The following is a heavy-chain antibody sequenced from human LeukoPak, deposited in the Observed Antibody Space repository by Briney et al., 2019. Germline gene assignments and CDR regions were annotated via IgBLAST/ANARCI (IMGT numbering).Heavy chain of an antibody. V-gene: IGHV4-59*08. CDR1: GGSISSYY. CDR3: ARLISWRLVAARGWFDP. D-gene: IGHD2-15*01. J-gene: IGHJ5*02. Sequence: PSETLSLTCTVSGGSISSYYWSWIRQPPGKGLEWIGYIYYSGSTYYNPSLKSRVTISVDTSKNQFSLKLTSVTAADTAVYYCARLISWRLVAARGWFDPWGQGTLVTVSS. CDR2: IYYSGST.